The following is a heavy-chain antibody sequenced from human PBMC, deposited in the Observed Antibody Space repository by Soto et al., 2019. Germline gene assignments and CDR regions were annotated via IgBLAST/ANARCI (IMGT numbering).Heavy chain of an antibody. D-gene: IGHD3-10*01. J-gene: IGHJ5*02. CDR3: ARAYGSGDNWFDP. V-gene: IGHV4-59*01. Sequence: SETLSLTCTVSGGSISSYYWSWIRQPPGKGLEWIGYIYYSGSTNYNPSLKSRVTITVDTSKNQFSLKLSSVTAADTALYYCARAYGSGDNWFDPWGQGTLVTVSS. CDR1: GGSISSYY. CDR2: IYYSGST.